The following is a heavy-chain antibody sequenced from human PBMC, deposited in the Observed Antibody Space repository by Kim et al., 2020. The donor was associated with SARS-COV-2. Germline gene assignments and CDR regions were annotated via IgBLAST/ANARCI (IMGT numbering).Heavy chain of an antibody. CDR1: GFTLNMYS. Sequence: GGSLRLSCEASGFTLNMYSIHWVRQSPGKGLEYICSIATTGRGTYYADSVKGRFTLYRDNAKNTVDLQLGSLRPEDTAIYYCARVLGGSIYFDSWGQGAL. CDR3: ARVLGGSIYFDS. CDR2: IATTGRGT. V-gene: IGHV3-64*02. J-gene: IGHJ4*02. D-gene: IGHD1-26*01.